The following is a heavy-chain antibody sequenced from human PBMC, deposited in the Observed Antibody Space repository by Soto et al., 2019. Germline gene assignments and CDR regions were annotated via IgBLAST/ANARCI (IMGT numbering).Heavy chain of an antibody. D-gene: IGHD6-25*01. V-gene: IGHV3-20*04. J-gene: IGHJ6*02. CDR1: GFRFDDYD. CDR3: ARDALRIAAGAYGMDV. Sequence: EVQLVESGGGVVRPGGSLRLSCAASGFRFDDYDMSWVRQAPGKGLEYISGIDWNGGSRGYADSVKGRFTISRDNAKNSLDLQMNSLRAEDMALYYCARDALRIAAGAYGMDVWGQGTTVTVSS. CDR2: IDWNGGSR.